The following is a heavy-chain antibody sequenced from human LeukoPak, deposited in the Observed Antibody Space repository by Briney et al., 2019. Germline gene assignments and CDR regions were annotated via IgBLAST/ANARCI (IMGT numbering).Heavy chain of an antibody. CDR3: AKDIGPAAIFLPDY. CDR2: ISWNSGSI. D-gene: IGHD2-2*01. CDR1: GFTFDDYA. V-gene: IGHV3-9*01. Sequence: GGSLRLSCAAAGFTFDDYAMHWVRQAPGKGLEWVSGISWNSGSIGYADSVKGRFTISRDNAKNSLYLQMNSLRAEDTALYCCAKDIGPAAIFLPDYWGQGTLVTVSS. J-gene: IGHJ4*02.